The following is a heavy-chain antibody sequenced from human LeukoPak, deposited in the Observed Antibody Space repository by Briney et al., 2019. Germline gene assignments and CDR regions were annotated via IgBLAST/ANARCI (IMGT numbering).Heavy chain of an antibody. CDR3: ARDGYQPLDVTYFQH. CDR1: GYTFTSYG. J-gene: IGHJ1*01. D-gene: IGHD2-2*01. Sequence: ASVKVSCKASGYTFTSYGISWVRQAPGQGIEWMGWISAYNGNTKNAQKLQGRVTMTTDSSTSTAYMELRSLRSDDTAVYYCARDGYQPLDVTYFQHWGQGTLVTVSS. CDR2: ISAYNGNT. V-gene: IGHV1-18*01.